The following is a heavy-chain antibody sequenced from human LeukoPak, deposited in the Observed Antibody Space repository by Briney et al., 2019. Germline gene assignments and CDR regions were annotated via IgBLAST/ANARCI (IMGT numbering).Heavy chain of an antibody. Sequence: SETLSLACTVSGGSISSYYWSWIRQPAGKVLEWIGRFYSGGSADYNPSLKSRVTMSVDTSKNQFSLKLSSVTAADTAVYYCARVYSGYDLPGSLANYYFDYWGQGTLVTVSS. J-gene: IGHJ4*02. CDR2: FYSGGSA. V-gene: IGHV4-4*07. CDR1: GGSISSYY. D-gene: IGHD5-12*01. CDR3: ARVYSGYDLPGSLANYYFDY.